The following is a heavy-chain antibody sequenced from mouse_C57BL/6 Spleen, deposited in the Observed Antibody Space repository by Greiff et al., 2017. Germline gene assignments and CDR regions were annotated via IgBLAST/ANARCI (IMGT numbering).Heavy chain of an antibody. Sequence: VQLQQPGAELVKSGASVKLSCKASGYTFTSYWMHWVKQRPGRGLEWIGRIDPNSGGTMYNEKFKSKDTLTVDKPSSTAYMQLSSLTSEDSAVYYCARSTVVPPWFAYWGQGTLVTVSA. CDR1: GYTFTSYW. J-gene: IGHJ3*01. D-gene: IGHD1-1*01. CDR2: IDPNSGGT. CDR3: ARSTVVPPWFAY. V-gene: IGHV1-72*01.